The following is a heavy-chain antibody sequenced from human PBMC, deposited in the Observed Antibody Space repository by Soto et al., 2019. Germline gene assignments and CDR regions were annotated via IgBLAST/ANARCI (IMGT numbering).Heavy chain of an antibody. Sequence: PSETLSLTCAFYGWSFSGYQWSWIRQTPGKGLEWIGGINDSGDINYNPSLKSRVTILVNSPKKQISLRLSSVTAADTAVYYCARGLILWFGELSRRGGYYYYMDVWGKGTTVTVSS. CDR3: ARGLILWFGELSRRGGYYYYMDV. J-gene: IGHJ6*03. D-gene: IGHD3-10*01. CDR2: INDSGDI. CDR1: GWSFSGYQ. V-gene: IGHV4-34*01.